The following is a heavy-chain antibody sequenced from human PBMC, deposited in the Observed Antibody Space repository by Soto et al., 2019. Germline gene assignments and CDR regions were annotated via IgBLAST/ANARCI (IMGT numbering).Heavy chain of an antibody. D-gene: IGHD4-17*01. CDR3: ARDRHDYGDYGAFDI. V-gene: IGHV1-46*01. CDR1: GYTFTSYY. CDR2: INPSGGST. J-gene: IGHJ3*02. Sequence: QVQLVQSGAEVKKPGASVKVSCKASGYTFTSYYMHWVRQAPGQGLEWMGIINPSGGSTSYAQKFQGRVTVTRDTSTSTVYMELSSLRSEDTAVYYCARDRHDYGDYGAFDIWGQGTMVTVSS.